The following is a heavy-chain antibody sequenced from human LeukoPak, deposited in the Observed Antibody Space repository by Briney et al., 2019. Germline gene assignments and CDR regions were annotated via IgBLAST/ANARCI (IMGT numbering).Heavy chain of an antibody. V-gene: IGHV1-18*01. J-gene: IGHJ6*02. D-gene: IGHD3-3*01. CDR1: GYTFTSSG. CDR2: ISAYNGDM. Sequence: ASVKVSCKASGYTFTSSGISWVRQAPRQGLEWMGWISAYNGDMNYAPRLQGRVTVTTDTSRSTAYMELRSLRSDDTAVYYRVRDYDYTMDGWGQGTTVIVSS. CDR3: VRDYDYTMDG.